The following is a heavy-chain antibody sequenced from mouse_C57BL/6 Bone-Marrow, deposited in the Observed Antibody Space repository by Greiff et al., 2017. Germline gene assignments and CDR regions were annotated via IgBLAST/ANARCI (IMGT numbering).Heavy chain of an antibody. CDR1: GFTFSDYG. CDR2: ISSGSSTI. D-gene: IGHD1-1*01. Sequence: DVQLQESGGGLVKPGGSLKLSCEASGFTFSDYGMHWVRQAPEKGLEWVAYISSGSSTIYYADTVKGRFTISRDNSKNTLFLQMTSLTSDDTAMYYCARPYYYGSSRYYLDYWGQGTTLTVSS. V-gene: IGHV5-17*01. CDR3: ARPYYYGSSRYYLDY. J-gene: IGHJ2*01.